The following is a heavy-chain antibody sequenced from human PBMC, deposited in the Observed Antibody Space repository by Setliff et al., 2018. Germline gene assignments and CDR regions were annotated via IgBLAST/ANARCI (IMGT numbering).Heavy chain of an antibody. Sequence: SETLSLTCTVSGGSISSYYWSWIRQPPGKGLEWIGYIYNSGSTNYNPSLQSRVSISVDTSKNQLSLKLDSLTAADTAVYFCARLPRTVTHFDYWGQGALVTVSS. J-gene: IGHJ4*02. D-gene: IGHD4-17*01. CDR2: IYNSGST. V-gene: IGHV4-59*01. CDR3: ARLPRTVTHFDY. CDR1: GGSISSYY.